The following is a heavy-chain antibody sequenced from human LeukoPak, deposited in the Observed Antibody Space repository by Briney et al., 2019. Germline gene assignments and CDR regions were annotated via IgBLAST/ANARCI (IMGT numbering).Heavy chain of an antibody. D-gene: IGHD6-13*01. Sequence: ASVKVSCKASGYTFTNYDINWVRQATGQGLEWMGWMNPNSGNTGYAQKFQGRVTMTRNTSISTAYMELSSLRSEDTAVYYCARAYRSLYYYYYYMDVWGTGTTVTISS. V-gene: IGHV1-8*01. CDR3: ARAYRSLYYYYYYMDV. J-gene: IGHJ6*03. CDR2: MNPNSGNT. CDR1: GYTFTNYD.